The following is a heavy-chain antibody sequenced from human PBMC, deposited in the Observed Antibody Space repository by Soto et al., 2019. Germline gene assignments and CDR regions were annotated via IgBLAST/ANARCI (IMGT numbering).Heavy chain of an antibody. CDR1: GYPFNKFG. J-gene: IGHJ6*01. Sequence: QVKLVQSGGEVKKPGASVRVSCQASGYPFNKFGIHWVRQAPGQGLEWLGRMSGRSGDPNCAPNVRDRITMATDTSNNTAYMELRSLRSDATAVYYWARGGGLGAGNHHYGLDVWGPGTAVSFSS. CDR2: MSGRSGDP. V-gene: IGHV1-18*01. D-gene: IGHD1-1*01. CDR3: ARGGGLGAGNHHYGLDV.